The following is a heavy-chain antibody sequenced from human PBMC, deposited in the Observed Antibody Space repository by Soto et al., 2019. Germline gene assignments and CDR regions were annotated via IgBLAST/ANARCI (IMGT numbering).Heavy chain of an antibody. CDR3: ATSMVPFWYFDL. Sequence: ASVKVSCKVSGYTLTELSMHWVRQAPGKGLEWMGGFDPEDGETIYAQKFQGRVTMTEDTSTDTAYMELSSLRSEDTAVYYRATSMVPFWYFDLWGRGTLVTVSS. CDR2: FDPEDGET. CDR1: GYTLTELS. V-gene: IGHV1-24*01. D-gene: IGHD3-10*01. J-gene: IGHJ2*01.